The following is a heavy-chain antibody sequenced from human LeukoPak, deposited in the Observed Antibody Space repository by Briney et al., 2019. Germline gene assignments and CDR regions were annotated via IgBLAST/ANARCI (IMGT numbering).Heavy chain of an antibody. CDR2: ISSSSSYI. CDR1: GFTFCNYW. V-gene: IGHV3-21*01. D-gene: IGHD3-10*01. CDR3: ARDGYYYGSGTRNFFDY. Sequence: GGSLRLSCAASGFTFCNYWMHWVRQAPGKGLEWVSSISSSSSYIYYADSVKGRFTISRDNAKNSLYLQMNSLRAEDTAVYYCARDGYYYGSGTRNFFDYWGQGTLVTVSS. J-gene: IGHJ4*02.